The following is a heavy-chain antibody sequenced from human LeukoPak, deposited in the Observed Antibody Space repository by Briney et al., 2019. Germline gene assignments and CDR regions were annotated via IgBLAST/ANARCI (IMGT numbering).Heavy chain of an antibody. CDR2: INPGVGST. CDR1: GYTFTGYY. V-gene: IGHV1-46*01. J-gene: IGHJ4*02. D-gene: IGHD5-24*01. CDR3: ATHSPAGYATGYIRRLDY. Sequence: ASVKVSCKASGYTFTGYYMHWVRQAPGQGLEWMGIINPGVGSTTYAQKFQDRVTMTRDTSTSTVYMELSSLRSEDTALYYCATHSPAGYATGYIRRLDYWGQGTLVTVSS.